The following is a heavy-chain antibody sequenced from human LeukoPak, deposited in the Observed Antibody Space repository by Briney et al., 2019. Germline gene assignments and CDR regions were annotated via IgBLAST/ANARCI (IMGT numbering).Heavy chain of an antibody. Sequence: GGSLRLSCAASGFTFSDNYMSWIRQAPGKGLEWVSYISSSGSIYYADSVKGRFTISRDNAKNSLYLQMNSLRAEDTAVYYCARDGEWELLRYYYYYMDVWGKGTTVTVSS. J-gene: IGHJ6*03. CDR3: ARDGEWELLRYYYYYMDV. CDR1: GFTFSDNY. D-gene: IGHD1-26*01. V-gene: IGHV3-11*04. CDR2: ISSSGSI.